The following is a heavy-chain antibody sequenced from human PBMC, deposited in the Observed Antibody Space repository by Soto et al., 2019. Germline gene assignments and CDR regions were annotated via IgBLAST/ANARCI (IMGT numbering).Heavy chain of an antibody. J-gene: IGHJ4*02. CDR1: GFTFTRYS. CDR2: ISSTTNYI. Sequence: GGSLRLSCAASGFTFTRYSMNWVRQAPGKGLEWVSSISSTTNYIYYGDSMKGRFTISRDNAKNSLYLEMNSLRAEDTAVYYCARESEDLTSNFDYWRQGTLVTVSS. V-gene: IGHV3-21*06. CDR3: ARESEDLTSNFDY.